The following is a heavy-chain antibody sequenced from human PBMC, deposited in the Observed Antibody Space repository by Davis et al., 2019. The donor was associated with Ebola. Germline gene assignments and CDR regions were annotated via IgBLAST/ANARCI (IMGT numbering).Heavy chain of an antibody. Sequence: GESLKISCAASGFTFSSYAMSWVCQAPGKGLEWVSAISGSGGSTYYADSVKGRFTISRDNSKNTLYLQMNSLRAEDTAVYYCARDLTTVTIDTESLIRYYYDYGMDVWGQGTTVTVSS. D-gene: IGHD4-17*01. CDR1: GFTFSSYA. CDR3: ARDLTTVTIDTESLIRYYYDYGMDV. J-gene: IGHJ6*02. V-gene: IGHV3-23*01. CDR2: ISGSGGST.